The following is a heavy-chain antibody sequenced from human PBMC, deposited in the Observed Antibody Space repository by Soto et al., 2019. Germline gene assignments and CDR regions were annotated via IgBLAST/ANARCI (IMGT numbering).Heavy chain of an antibody. CDR2: IYYSGST. Sequence: SSETLSLTCTVSGGSISSGGYYWSWIRQHPGKGLEWIGYIYYSGSTYYNPSLKSRVTISVDTSKNQLSLKLSSVTAADTAVYYCAREGYYGSGSFGRWGQGTLVTVSS. J-gene: IGHJ4*02. CDR1: GGSISSGGYY. V-gene: IGHV4-31*03. CDR3: AREGYYGSGSFGR. D-gene: IGHD3-10*01.